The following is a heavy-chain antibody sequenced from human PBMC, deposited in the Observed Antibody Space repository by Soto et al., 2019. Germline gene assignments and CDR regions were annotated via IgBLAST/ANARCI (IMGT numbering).Heavy chain of an antibody. V-gene: IGHV3-30-3*01. CDR2: ISYDGSNK. Sequence: PWGSLRLSCAPAGFTSSSYAIQWFRQSPGKGLEWVAVISYDGSNKYYADSVKGRFTISRDNSKNTLYLQMNSLRAEDTAVYYCARDRRDIVVVPAANLHYYYYGMDVWGQGTTVTVSS. D-gene: IGHD2-2*01. CDR3: ARDRRDIVVVPAANLHYYYYGMDV. J-gene: IGHJ6*02. CDR1: GFTSSSYA.